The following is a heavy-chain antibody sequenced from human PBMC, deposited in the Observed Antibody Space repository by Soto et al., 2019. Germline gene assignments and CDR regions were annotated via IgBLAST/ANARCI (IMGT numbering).Heavy chain of an antibody. D-gene: IGHD3-3*01. CDR3: ARGKYYDFWSGYAYYYYGMDV. J-gene: IGHJ6*02. CDR1: GHTFTGYY. Sequence: EASVKVSCKASGHTFTGYYMHWVRQAPGQGLEWMGWINPNSGGTNYAQKFQGWVTMTRDTSISTAYMELSRLRSDDTAVYYCARGKYYDFWSGYAYYYYGMDVWGQGTTVTVSS. CDR2: INPNSGGT. V-gene: IGHV1-2*04.